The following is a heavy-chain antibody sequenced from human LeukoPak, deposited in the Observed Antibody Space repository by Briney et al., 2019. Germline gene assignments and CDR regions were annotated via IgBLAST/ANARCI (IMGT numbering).Heavy chain of an antibody. CDR1: GFTFNGYA. CDR2: TGGSDDNT. V-gene: IGHV3-23*01. Sequence: GGSLRLSCEGSGFTFNGYAFSWVRQAPGKGLEWVAVTGGSDDNTHYADSVKGRFTISRDNSEKRLFLQMNSLRPDDSALYYCTKDLMTGFSSGWYFAYWGQGTLVAVSS. CDR3: TKDLMTGFSSGWYFAY. J-gene: IGHJ4*02. D-gene: IGHD6-19*01.